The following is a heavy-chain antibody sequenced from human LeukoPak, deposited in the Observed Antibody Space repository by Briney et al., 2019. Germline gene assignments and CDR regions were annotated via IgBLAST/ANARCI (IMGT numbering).Heavy chain of an antibody. V-gene: IGHV3-15*01. CDR3: TTVFHHVAY. CDR1: GFTFHNAW. CDR2: IKSNPDGGTT. Sequence: GGSLRLSCGGSGFTFHNAWMDWVRQAPGKGLEWVGRIKSNPDGGTTDLPETVKGRFSISRDDSENTLFLQMNTLKTEDTAVYYCTTVFHHVAYWGLGTRVTVSS. D-gene: IGHD5-12*01. J-gene: IGHJ4*02.